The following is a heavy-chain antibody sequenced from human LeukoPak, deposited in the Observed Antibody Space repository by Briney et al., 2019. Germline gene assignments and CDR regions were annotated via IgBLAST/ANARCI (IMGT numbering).Heavy chain of an antibody. D-gene: IGHD6-6*01. CDR3: TTDRAIAVRPLFDF. CDR2: IKSKTDGGTT. CDR1: GFTFTNAW. V-gene: IGHV3-15*01. Sequence: GGSLRLSCAASGFTFTNAWMGWVRQAPGKGLEWVGRIKSKTDGGTTEYAAPVKGRFTISRDDTKNTLYLQMNSLKIEDTGVYYCTTDRAIAVRPLFDFWGQGTLVSVSS. J-gene: IGHJ4*02.